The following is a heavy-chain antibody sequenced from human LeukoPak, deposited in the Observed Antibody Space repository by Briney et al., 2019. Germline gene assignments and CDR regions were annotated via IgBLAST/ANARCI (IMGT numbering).Heavy chain of an antibody. V-gene: IGHV3-11*04. J-gene: IGHJ6*03. D-gene: IGHD2-21*02. CDR1: GFTFSDYY. CDR2: ISSSGSTI. CDR3: ARDPPLCGGDCYSLYYYYYYMDV. Sequence: PGGSLRLSCAASGFTFSDYYMSWIRQAPGKGLEWVSYISSSGSTIYYADSVKGRFTISRDNAKNSLYLQMNSLRAEDTAVYYCARDPPLCGGDCYSLYYYYYYMDVWGKGTTVTVSS.